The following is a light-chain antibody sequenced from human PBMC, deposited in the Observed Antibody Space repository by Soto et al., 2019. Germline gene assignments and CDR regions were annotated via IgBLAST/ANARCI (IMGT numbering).Light chain of an antibody. J-gene: IGKJ2*01. Sequence: EIVLTQSPGTLSLSPGERATLSCRASQSVSSTYLAWYQHKPGQAPRLLIYGASSRATGIPDRFSGSGSGTHFTLTISRLVPEDFALYYCHQYGGSPPYTLGQGTKLEI. V-gene: IGKV3-20*01. CDR3: HQYGGSPPYT. CDR1: QSVSSTY. CDR2: GAS.